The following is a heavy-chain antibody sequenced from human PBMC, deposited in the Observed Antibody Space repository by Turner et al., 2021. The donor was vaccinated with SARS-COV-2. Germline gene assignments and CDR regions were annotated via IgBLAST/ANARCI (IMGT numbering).Heavy chain of an antibody. Sequence: EVQVVESGGGLVQPGGSVSLSCAVSGLTFSSYWMSWVRQAPGKGLEWVAKIKQDESEKNYVDSVKGRFTISRDNAKNSLYLQMNSLRAEDTAVYYCATGGYSYHHWGQGTLVTVSS. CDR2: IKQDESEK. D-gene: IGHD5-18*01. CDR1: GLTFSSYW. V-gene: IGHV3-7*03. CDR3: ATGGYSYHH. J-gene: IGHJ4*02.